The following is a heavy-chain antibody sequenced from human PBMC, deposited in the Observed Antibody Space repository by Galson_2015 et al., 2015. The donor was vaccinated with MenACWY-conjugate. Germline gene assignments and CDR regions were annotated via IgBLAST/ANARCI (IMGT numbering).Heavy chain of an antibody. D-gene: IGHD3-22*01. V-gene: IGHV3-74*01. J-gene: IGHJ5*02. CDR2: IRPDGSDT. CDR3: TRGNDSYGRFDP. Sequence: SLRLSCAASGFIFNKYWMHWVRQAPGKGLVWVSRIRPDGSDTNYADSVRGRFTLSRDNAKNTLYLQMNSLRVDDTAVYYCTRGNDSYGRFDPWGQGTLVTVSS. CDR1: GFIFNKYW.